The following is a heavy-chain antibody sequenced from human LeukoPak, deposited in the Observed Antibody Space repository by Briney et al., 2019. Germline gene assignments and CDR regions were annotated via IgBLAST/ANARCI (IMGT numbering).Heavy chain of an antibody. Sequence: GGSLRLSCAASGFTFSSSAMSWVRQAPGNGMGWDSAISGSGSSTYYADSVKGRFTITRDNAKNTLDVQMNSLRADDRAVYYCAKGVFSGSYYNGAAFVMWGQGTVVTVSS. V-gene: IGHV3-23*01. CDR3: AKGVFSGSYYNGAAFVM. CDR2: ISGSGSST. J-gene: IGHJ3*02. D-gene: IGHD3-10*01. CDR1: GFTFSSSA.